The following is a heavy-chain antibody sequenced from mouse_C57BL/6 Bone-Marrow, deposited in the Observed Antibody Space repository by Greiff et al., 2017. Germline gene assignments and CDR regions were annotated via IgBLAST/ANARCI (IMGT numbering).Heavy chain of an antibody. V-gene: IGHV5-16*01. D-gene: IGHD1-1*01. J-gene: IGHJ1*03. Sequence: EVMLVESEGGLVQPGSSMKLSCTASGFTFSDYYMAWVRQVPEKGLEWVANINYDGSSTYYLDSLKSRFIISRDNAKNILYLQMSSLKSEDTATYYCARERDYYGSSYRYFDVWGTGTTVTVSS. CDR2: INYDGSST. CDR1: GFTFSDYY. CDR3: ARERDYYGSSYRYFDV.